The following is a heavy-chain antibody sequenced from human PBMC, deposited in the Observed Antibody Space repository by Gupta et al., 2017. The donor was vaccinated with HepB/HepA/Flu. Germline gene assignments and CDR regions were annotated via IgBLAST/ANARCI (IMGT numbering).Heavy chain of an antibody. D-gene: IGHD2/OR15-2a*01. Sequence: QLGQSGAYVESPGASVKAPCSPSGFTFPTYYMHWVRQAPGQGLEWMGIMNASGGRETYTQKLPSRLTMTRDTYTSTIVIDLRSLKSEDRAVYYCTRRGGNTDGNSGHFDAWGQGTLVTVSS. J-gene: IGHJ4*02. CDR3: TRRGGNTDGNSGHFDA. CDR2: MNASGGRE. CDR1: GFTFPTYY. V-gene: IGHV1-46*04.